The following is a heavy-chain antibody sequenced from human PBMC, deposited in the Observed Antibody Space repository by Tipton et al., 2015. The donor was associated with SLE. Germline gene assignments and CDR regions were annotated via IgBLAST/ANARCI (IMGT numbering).Heavy chain of an antibody. V-gene: IGHV4-39*07. CDR3: ARDFYDSSGYYSPFDY. D-gene: IGHD3-22*01. CDR1: GGSISSSSYY. J-gene: IGHJ4*02. Sequence: TLSLTCTVSGGSISSSSYYWGWIRQPPGKGLEWIGSIYYSGSTYYNPSLKSRVTISVDTSKKQFSLKLSSVTAADTAVYYCARDFYDSSGYYSPFDYWGQGTLVTVSS. CDR2: IYYSGST.